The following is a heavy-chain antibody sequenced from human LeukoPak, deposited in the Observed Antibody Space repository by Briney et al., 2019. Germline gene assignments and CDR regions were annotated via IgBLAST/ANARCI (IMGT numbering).Heavy chain of an antibody. CDR1: GGTFSSYA. D-gene: IGHD3-10*01. J-gene: IGHJ5*01. V-gene: IGHV1-69*04. CDR2: IIPILGIA. Sequence: SVKVSCKASGGTFSSYAISWVRQAPGQGLEWMGRIIPILGIANYAQKFQGRVTITADKSTSTAYMELSSLRSEDTAVYYCARDRLGITMVRGVPGWFDSGGQGTLVTVSA. CDR3: ARDRLGITMVRGVPGWFDS.